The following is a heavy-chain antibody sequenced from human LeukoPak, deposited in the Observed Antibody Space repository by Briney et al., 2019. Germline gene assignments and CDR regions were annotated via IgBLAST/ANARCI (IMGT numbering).Heavy chain of an antibody. CDR2: IYYSGST. V-gene: IGHV4-31*03. D-gene: IGHD2-15*01. CDR1: GGSISSGGYY. Sequence: SQTLSLTCTVSGGSISSGGYYWSWIRQHPGKGLEWIGYIYYSGSTYYNPSLKSRVTISVDTSKNQFSLKLSSVTAADTAVYYCARANQGYCSGGSCQGYNWFDPWGQGTLVTVSS. CDR3: ARANQGYCSGGSCQGYNWFDP. J-gene: IGHJ5*02.